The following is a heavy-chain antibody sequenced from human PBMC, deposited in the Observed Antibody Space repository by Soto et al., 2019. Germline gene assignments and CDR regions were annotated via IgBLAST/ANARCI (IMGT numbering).Heavy chain of an antibody. D-gene: IGHD6-19*01. CDR3: ARLIPGIAVAGYFQH. CDR1: GGSISSCDYY. J-gene: IGHJ1*01. CDR2: IYYSGST. V-gene: IGHV4-39*01. Sequence: WETLSLTCTVSGGSISSCDYYWGWIRHRPGKGLEWIGYIYYSGSTYYNPSLKSRVTISVDTSKNQFSLKLSSVTAADTAVYYCARLIPGIAVAGYFQHWGQGTLVTVSS.